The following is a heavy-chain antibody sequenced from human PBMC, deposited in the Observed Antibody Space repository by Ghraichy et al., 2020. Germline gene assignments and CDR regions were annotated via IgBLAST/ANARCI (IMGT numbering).Heavy chain of an antibody. CDR1: RFSFSTSG. Sequence: GESLKLSCAASRFSFSTSGMHWVRQAPGKGLEWVAAIATDGSRTYYIDSVKGRFTISRDNSKNTLYLQMDSLRSEDTAVYYCARRLRERPHQGLDYWGQGTLVTVSS. D-gene: IGHD3-16*01. CDR2: IATDGSRT. J-gene: IGHJ4*02. V-gene: IGHV3-30*03. CDR3: ARRLRERPHQGLDY.